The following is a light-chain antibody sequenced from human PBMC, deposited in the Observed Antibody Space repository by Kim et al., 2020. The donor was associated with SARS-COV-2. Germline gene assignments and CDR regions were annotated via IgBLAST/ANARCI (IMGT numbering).Light chain of an antibody. V-gene: IGLV3-1*01. Sequence: SYELTQPPSVSVSPGQTASITCSGDKLGDKYACWYQQKPGQSPVLVIYQDSKRPSGIPERFSGSNSGNTAALTNSGTQAMDEADYYCQAWDSSTYVFGTG. CDR1: KLGDKY. CDR2: QDS. J-gene: IGLJ1*01. CDR3: QAWDSSTYV.